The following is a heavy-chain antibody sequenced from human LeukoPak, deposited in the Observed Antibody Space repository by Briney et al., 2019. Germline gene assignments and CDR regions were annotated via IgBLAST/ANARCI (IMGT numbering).Heavy chain of an antibody. V-gene: IGHV3-33*01. CDR2: IWFDGSNQ. CDR3: ARDLEAANTYYFDY. CDR1: GFTFSSYG. J-gene: IGHJ4*02. Sequence: GGSLRLSCAASGFTFSSYGMYWVRQAPGKGLEWVAFIWFDGSNQYYADSVKGRFTISRDNSKNTVYLKVNSLRDEDTAVYYCARDLEAANTYYFDYWGQGTMVTVSS. D-gene: IGHD6-13*01.